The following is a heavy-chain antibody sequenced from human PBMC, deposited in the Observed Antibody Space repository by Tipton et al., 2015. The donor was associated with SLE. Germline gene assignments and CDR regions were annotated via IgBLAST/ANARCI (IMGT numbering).Heavy chain of an antibody. J-gene: IGHJ3*02. CDR3: AEGVLPWAAFDI. Sequence: TLSLTCTVSGGSISSGGYYWGWIRQPPGKGLEWIGSIYYSGSTYYNPSLKSRVTISVDTSKNQFSLKLSSVTAADTAVYYCAEGVLPWAAFDIWGQGTMVTVSS. CDR2: IYYSGST. CDR1: GGSISSGGYY. D-gene: IGHD3-10*01. V-gene: IGHV4-39*07.